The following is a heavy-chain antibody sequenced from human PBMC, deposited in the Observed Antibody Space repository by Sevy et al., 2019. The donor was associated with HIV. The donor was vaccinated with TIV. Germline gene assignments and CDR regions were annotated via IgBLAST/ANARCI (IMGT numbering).Heavy chain of an antibody. J-gene: IGHJ6*02. CDR3: ARDHPDKDGMDV. V-gene: IGHV3-30*02. CDR1: GFSFSWYD. CDR2: ILDDGSKK. D-gene: IGHD2-15*01. Sequence: GGSLRLSCATSGFSFSWYDIQWVRQAPGKGLEWVAFILDDGSKKYYEDSVKGRFTISRDNSKNTLYLQMNSLRVEDTAGYYCARDHPDKDGMDVWGQGTMVTVSS.